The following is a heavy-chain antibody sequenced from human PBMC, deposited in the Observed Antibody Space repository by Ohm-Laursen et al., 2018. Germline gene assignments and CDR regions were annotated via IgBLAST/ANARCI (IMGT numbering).Heavy chain of an antibody. CDR3: ARDPIDNNGYNPDY. Sequence: SLRLSCAASGFSFSADWMYWVRQAPGKGLEWVANIKQDGTEKHYVESMQGRFTISRDNAKNSVYLQMNSLRAEDTAIYYCARDPIDNNGYNPDYWGQGTLVTVSS. D-gene: IGHD1-14*01. CDR2: IKQDGTEK. CDR1: GFSFSADW. J-gene: IGHJ4*02. V-gene: IGHV3-7*01.